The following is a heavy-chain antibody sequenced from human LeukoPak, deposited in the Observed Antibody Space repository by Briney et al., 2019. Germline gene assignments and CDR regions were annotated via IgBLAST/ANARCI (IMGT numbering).Heavy chain of an antibody. V-gene: IGHV4-34*01. CDR1: GGSFSGYY. J-gene: IGHJ4*02. CDR2: INHSGST. D-gene: IGHD6-19*01. CDR3: ASMYSSGWYYFDY. Sequence: SETLSLTCAVYGGSFSGYYWSWIRQPPGKGLEWIGEINHSGSTNYNPSLKSRVTISVDTSKNQFSLKLSSVTAADTAVYYCASMYSSGWYYFDYWGQGTLVTVSS.